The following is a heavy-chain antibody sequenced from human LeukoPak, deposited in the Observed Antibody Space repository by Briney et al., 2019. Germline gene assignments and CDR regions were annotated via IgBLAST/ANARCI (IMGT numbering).Heavy chain of an antibody. J-gene: IGHJ4*02. CDR1: GFTFSNAW. CDR3: TTEHYDFWSGYYSY. D-gene: IGHD3-3*01. Sequence: GSLRLSCAASGFTFSNAWMSWVRQAPGKGLEWVGRIKSKTDGGTTDYAAPVKGRFTISRDDSKNTLYLQMNSLKTEDTAVYYCTTEHYDFWSGYYSYWGQGTLVTVSS. V-gene: IGHV3-15*01. CDR2: IKSKTDGGTT.